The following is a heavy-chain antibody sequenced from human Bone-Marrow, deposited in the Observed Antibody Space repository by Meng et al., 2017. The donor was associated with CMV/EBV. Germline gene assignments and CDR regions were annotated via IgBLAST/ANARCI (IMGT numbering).Heavy chain of an antibody. J-gene: IGHJ5*02. D-gene: IGHD3-3*01. CDR1: GFTFSSYA. Sequence: GESLKISCAASGFTFSSYAMSWVRQAPGKGLEWVSAISGSGGSTYYADSVKGRFTISRDNSKNTLYLQMNSLRAEDTAVYYCARVPGRFFYDFWSGYQYNWFGPWGQGTLVTVSS. CDR3: ARVPGRFFYDFWSGYQYNWFGP. CDR2: ISGSGGST. V-gene: IGHV3-23*01.